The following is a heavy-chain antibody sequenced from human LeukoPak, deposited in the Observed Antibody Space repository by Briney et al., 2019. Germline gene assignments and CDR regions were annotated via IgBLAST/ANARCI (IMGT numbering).Heavy chain of an antibody. CDR3: ARGSGPNHYYYYYYMDV. CDR2: IYTSGST. D-gene: IGHD3-3*01. J-gene: IGHJ6*03. CDR1: GGSISRGSYY. Sequence: SQTLSLTCTVSGGSISRGSYYWSWIRQPAGKGLEWIGRIYTSGSTNYNPSPKRRVTISVDTSKNQSSLKLSSVTAADTAVYYCARGSGPNHYYYYYYMDVWGKGTTVTVSS. V-gene: IGHV4-61*02.